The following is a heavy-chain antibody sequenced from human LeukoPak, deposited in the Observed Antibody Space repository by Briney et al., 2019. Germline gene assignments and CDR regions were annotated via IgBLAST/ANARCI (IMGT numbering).Heavy chain of an antibody. CDR3: VRQDGTIFDL. Sequence: TSVRLSCTASGYTFTSHHMHWVRQAPGQGLEWMGWINSDGGHTRSAQSLKGRFTITRDSSINTVYMELSGLTSDDTAVYYCVRQDGTIFDLWGQGKVVSVFS. V-gene: IGHV1-2*02. CDR1: GYTFTSHH. CDR2: INSDGGHT. D-gene: IGHD5-24*01. J-gene: IGHJ4*02.